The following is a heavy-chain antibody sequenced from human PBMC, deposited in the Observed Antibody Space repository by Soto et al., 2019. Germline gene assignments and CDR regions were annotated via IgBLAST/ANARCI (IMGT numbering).Heavy chain of an antibody. D-gene: IGHD7-27*01. Sequence: QVQLQESGPGLVKPSQTLSLTCTVSAGSIRSGDYYWTWIRQPPGKGLEWIGYMEHSGSAYYNPSLKSRATISIDTSNNQFSLKMTSVTAADTAVYYCAGELGTFYFDHWGQGTLVTGSS. J-gene: IGHJ4*02. V-gene: IGHV4-30-4*01. CDR2: MEHSGSA. CDR3: AGELGTFYFDH. CDR1: AGSIRSGDYY.